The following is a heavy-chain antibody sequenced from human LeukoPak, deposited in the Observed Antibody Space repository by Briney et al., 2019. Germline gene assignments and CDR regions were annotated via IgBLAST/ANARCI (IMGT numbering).Heavy chain of an antibody. V-gene: IGHV4-34*01. CDR1: GGSFSGYY. D-gene: IGHD6-13*01. Sequence: SETLSLTCAVYGGSFSGYYWSWIRQPPGKGLEWIGEINHSGSTNYNPSLKSRVTISVDTSKNQFSLKLSSVTAADTAVYYCARGPSDSSSWCSYYFDYWGQGTLVTVSS. J-gene: IGHJ4*02. CDR3: ARGPSDSSSWCSYYFDY. CDR2: INHSGST.